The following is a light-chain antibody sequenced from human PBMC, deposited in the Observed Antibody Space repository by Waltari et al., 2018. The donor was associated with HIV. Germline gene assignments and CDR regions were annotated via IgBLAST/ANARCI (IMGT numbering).Light chain of an antibody. CDR3: EHYANPPLT. V-gene: IGKV3-20*01. CDR2: GAS. Sequence: VLTQSPGSLSLSPGDRATLSCRASQSVSSRNLAWYQQKPGQPPRLILYGASIRAPGIPPRFSGSGSGTDFTLTISRREPEDFAVYYCEHYANPPLTFGGGTKVEI. CDR1: QSVSSRN. J-gene: IGKJ4*01.